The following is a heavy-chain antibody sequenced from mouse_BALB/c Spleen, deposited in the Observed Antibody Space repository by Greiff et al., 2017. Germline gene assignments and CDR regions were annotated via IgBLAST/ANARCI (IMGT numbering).Heavy chain of an antibody. V-gene: IGHV5-17*02. CDR1: GFTFSSFG. CDR3: ARSWVPMDY. Sequence: EVKLVESGGGLVQPGGSRKLSCAASGFTFSSFGMHWVRQAPEKGLEWVAYISSGSSTIYYADTVKGRFTISRDNPKNTLFLQMTSLRSEDTAMYYCARSWVPMDYWGQGTSVTVSS. CDR2: ISSGSSTI. J-gene: IGHJ4*01.